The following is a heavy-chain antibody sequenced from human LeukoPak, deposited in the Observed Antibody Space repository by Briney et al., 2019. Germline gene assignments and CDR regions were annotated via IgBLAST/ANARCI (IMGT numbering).Heavy chain of an antibody. V-gene: IGHV1-8*01. D-gene: IGHD4-17*01. Sequence: ASVKVSCKASGYTFTSYDINWVRQATGQGLEWMGWMNPNSGNTGYAQKFQGRVTMTRNTSISTAYMELSSLRSEDTAVYYCARGPDGDYSYYYGMDVWGQGTTVTVSS. J-gene: IGHJ6*02. CDR1: GYTFTSYD. CDR3: ARGPDGDYSYYYGMDV. CDR2: MNPNSGNT.